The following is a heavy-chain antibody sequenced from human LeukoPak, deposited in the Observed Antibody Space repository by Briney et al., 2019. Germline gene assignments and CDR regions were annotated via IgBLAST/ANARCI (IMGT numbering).Heavy chain of an antibody. D-gene: IGHD2-15*01. J-gene: IGHJ4*02. CDR2: IGSSSATI. CDR1: GFIFRDYE. CDR3: VRQTVVVVAAFFDH. V-gene: IGHV3-48*03. Sequence: GGSLRLSCVGSGFIFRDYEMNWVRQAPGKGLEWIAYIGSSSATIHYPDSVKGRFTISRDNAKNSLFLEMTSLRAEDTAVYYCVRQTVVVVAAFFDHWGQGALVTVSS.